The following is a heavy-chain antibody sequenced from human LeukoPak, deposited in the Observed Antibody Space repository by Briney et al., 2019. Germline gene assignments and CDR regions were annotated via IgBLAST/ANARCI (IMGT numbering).Heavy chain of an antibody. CDR2: INHSGST. CDR1: GGSFSGYY. J-gene: IGHJ4*02. CDR3: ARDDINCSSTSCYAYWTKLFDY. Sequence: SGTLSLTCAVYGGSFSGYYWSWIRQPPGKGLEWIGEINHSGSTYYNPSLKSRVTISVDTSKNQFSLKLSSVTAADTAVYYCARDDINCSSTSCYAYWTKLFDYWGQGTLVTVSS. V-gene: IGHV4-34*01. D-gene: IGHD2-2*01.